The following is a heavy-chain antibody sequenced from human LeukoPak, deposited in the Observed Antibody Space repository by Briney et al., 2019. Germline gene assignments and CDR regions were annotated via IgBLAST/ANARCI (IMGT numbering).Heavy chain of an antibody. CDR1: GGSISSSNW. J-gene: IGHJ5*02. V-gene: IGHV4-4*02. CDR3: ASVAITMVRGVIMSWFDP. D-gene: IGHD3-10*01. Sequence: SETLSLTCAVSGGSISSSNWWSWVRQPPGKGLEWIGEIYHSGSTNYNPSLKSRVTISVDKSKNQFSLKLSSVTAADTAVYYCASVAITMVRGVIMSWFDPWGHGTLVTVSS. CDR2: IYHSGST.